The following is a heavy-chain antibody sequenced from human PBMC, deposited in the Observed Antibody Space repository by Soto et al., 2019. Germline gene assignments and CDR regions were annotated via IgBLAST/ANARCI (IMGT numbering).Heavy chain of an antibody. CDR2: INHSGST. Sequence: SETLSLTCAVYGGSFSGYYWSWIRQPPGKGLEWIGEINHSGSTNYNPSLKSRVTISVDTSKNQFSLKLSSVTAADTAVYYCARGGGIAAAGTFGGYYFDYWGQGTLVNVSS. J-gene: IGHJ4*02. CDR1: GGSFSGYY. CDR3: ARGGGIAAAGTFGGYYFDY. D-gene: IGHD6-13*01. V-gene: IGHV4-34*01.